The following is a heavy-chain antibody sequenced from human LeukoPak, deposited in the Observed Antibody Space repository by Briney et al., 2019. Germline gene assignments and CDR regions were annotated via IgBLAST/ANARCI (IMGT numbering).Heavy chain of an antibody. V-gene: IGHV3-30*03. J-gene: IGHJ4*02. CDR3: ARVQREYYYDSSGIMGN. D-gene: IGHD3-22*01. CDR1: GFTFSSYS. Sequence: GGSLRLSCAASGFTFSSYSMNWVRQAPGKGLEWVAVISYDESNKYYADSVKGRFTISRDNSRNTLYLQMNSLRAEDTAVYYCARVQREYYYDSSGIMGNWGQGTLVTVSS. CDR2: ISYDESNK.